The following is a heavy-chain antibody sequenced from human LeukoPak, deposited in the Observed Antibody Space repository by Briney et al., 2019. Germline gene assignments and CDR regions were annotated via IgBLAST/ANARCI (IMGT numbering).Heavy chain of an antibody. Sequence: GGSLRLSCAASGFSFNNYAVTWVRQAPGKGPEWVSAIGGSGRSTFYSVSVKGRFTISRDSSKKMIYLQMDSLRVEDTAVYYCARGYCGRDTCLGAFDLWGQGTLVTVS. V-gene: IGHV3-23*01. CDR2: IGGSGRST. J-gene: IGHJ3*01. CDR1: GFSFNNYA. CDR3: ARGYCGRDTCLGAFDL. D-gene: IGHD2-21*01.